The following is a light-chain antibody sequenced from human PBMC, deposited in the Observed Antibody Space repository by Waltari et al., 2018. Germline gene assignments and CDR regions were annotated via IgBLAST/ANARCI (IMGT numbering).Light chain of an antibody. CDR1: QSVLPRSNSKNY. Sequence: DIVMTQSPDSLAVSLCERATITSRYHQSVLPRSNSKNYLAWYQQKPGHPPKLLIYWASTRDSGVPDRFSGSGSGTDFTLTIGSLQAEDVAVYYCQQYYTTPRTFGHGTKVEIK. CDR2: WAS. V-gene: IGKV4-1*01. J-gene: IGKJ1*01. CDR3: QQYYTTPRT.